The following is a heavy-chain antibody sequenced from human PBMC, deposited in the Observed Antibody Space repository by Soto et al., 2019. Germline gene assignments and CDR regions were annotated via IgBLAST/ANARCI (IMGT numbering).Heavy chain of an antibody. Sequence: GESLKISCEGSGDTLATYWITWVRQMPGKGLEYMGRMNPSDSYTTYSPSFQGHVTISADKSSSTAYLQWSSLEASDTAVYYCATMPTYYHYGMDVWGQGTTVTVSS. CDR1: GDTLATYW. CDR2: MNPSDSYT. V-gene: IGHV5-10-1*01. D-gene: IGHD3-10*01. J-gene: IGHJ6*02. CDR3: ATMPTYYHYGMDV.